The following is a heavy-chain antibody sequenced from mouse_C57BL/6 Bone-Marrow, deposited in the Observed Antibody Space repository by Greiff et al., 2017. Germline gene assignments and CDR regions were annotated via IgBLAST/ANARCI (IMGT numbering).Heavy chain of an antibody. D-gene: IGHD2-2*01. J-gene: IGHJ4*01. V-gene: IGHV5-4*01. Sequence: EVQGVESGGGLVKPGGSLKLSCAASGFTFSSSAMSWVRQTPEKRLEWVATISDGGSYTYYPDNVKGRFTISRDNAKNNLYLQMSHLKSEDTAMYYCARGGLPYYAMDYWGQGTSVTVSS. CDR2: ISDGGSYT. CDR3: ARGGLPYYAMDY. CDR1: GFTFSSSA.